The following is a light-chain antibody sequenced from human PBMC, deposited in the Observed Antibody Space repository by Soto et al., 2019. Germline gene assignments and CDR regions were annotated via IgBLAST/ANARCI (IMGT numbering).Light chain of an antibody. J-gene: IGKJ5*01. CDR3: HQLKGYPLT. Sequence: DIQFTQSPSFLSAAVGDRVTITCRASQGVNTFVAWYQQKPGKAPKLLVSAADTLQSGVPSRFSGSGSGTEFTLTISSPQPEDFATYYCHQLKGYPLTFGQGTRLEIK. CDR1: QGVNTF. V-gene: IGKV1-9*01. CDR2: AAD.